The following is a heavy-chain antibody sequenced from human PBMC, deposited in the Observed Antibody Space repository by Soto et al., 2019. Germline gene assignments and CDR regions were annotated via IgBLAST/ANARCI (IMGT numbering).Heavy chain of an antibody. J-gene: IGHJ5*02. V-gene: IGHV1-46*03. Sequence: ASVKVSCKASGYTFTSYYMHWVRQAPGQGLEWMGIINPSGGSTSYAQKFQGRVTMTRDTSTSTVYMELSSLRSEDTAVYYCARVGVVVPAAMSGFDPWGQGTLVTVSS. CDR3: ARVGVVVPAAMSGFDP. D-gene: IGHD2-2*01. CDR2: INPSGGST. CDR1: GYTFTSYY.